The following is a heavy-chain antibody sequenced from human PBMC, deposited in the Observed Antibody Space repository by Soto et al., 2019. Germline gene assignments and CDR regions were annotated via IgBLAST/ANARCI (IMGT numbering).Heavy chain of an antibody. CDR1: GYTFTSYG. J-gene: IGHJ5*02. D-gene: IGHD4-17*01. CDR3: AREGTTVTTDNTNWFDP. CDR2: ISAYNGNT. Sequence: QVQLVQSGAEVKKPGASVKVSCKASGYTFTSYGISWVRQAPGQGLEWMGWISAYNGNTNYAQKLQGRVTMTTDTSTSTAYMELRSLRSDDTAVYYGAREGTTVTTDNTNWFDPCGQGTLVTVSS. V-gene: IGHV1-18*01.